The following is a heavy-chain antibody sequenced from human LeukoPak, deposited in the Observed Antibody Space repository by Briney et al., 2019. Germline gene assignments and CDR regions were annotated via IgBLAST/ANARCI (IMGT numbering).Heavy chain of an antibody. V-gene: IGHV3-66*02. D-gene: IGHD2-15*01. Sequence: GGSLRLSCAASGFTVSRNYMSWVRQAPGKRLEWVSVLYSGGSTYYTDSVKGRFTISRDNSKNTLFLQMNSLRVEDTAVYYCASPLIVASAFDIWGQGTMVTVSS. CDR2: LYSGGST. J-gene: IGHJ3*02. CDR1: GFTVSRNY. CDR3: ASPLIVASAFDI.